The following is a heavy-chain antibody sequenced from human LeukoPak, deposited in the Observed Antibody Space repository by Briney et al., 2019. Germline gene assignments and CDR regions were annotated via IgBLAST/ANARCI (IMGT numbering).Heavy chain of an antibody. J-gene: IGHJ4*02. CDR1: GGSFSGYY. Sequence: SETPSLTCAVYGGSFSGYYWSWIRQPAGKGLEWIGRIYTSGSTNYNPSLKSRVTMSVDTSKNQFSLKLSSVTAADTAVYYCARVYYYDSSSVFDYWGQGTLVTVSS. CDR3: ARVYYYDSSSVFDY. D-gene: IGHD3-22*01. CDR2: IYTSGST. V-gene: IGHV4-59*10.